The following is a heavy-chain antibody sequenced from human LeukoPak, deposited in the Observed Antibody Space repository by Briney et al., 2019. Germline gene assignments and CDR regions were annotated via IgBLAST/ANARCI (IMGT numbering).Heavy chain of an antibody. CDR1: GGTFSSYA. V-gene: IGHV1-69*13. Sequence: SVKVSCKASGGTFSSYAISWVRQAPGRGLEWMGGIIPIFGTANYAQKFQGRVTITADESTSTAYMELSSLRSEDTAVYYCARVGSIAAAGPDSDYWGQGTLVTVSS. J-gene: IGHJ4*02. CDR2: IIPIFGTA. CDR3: ARVGSIAAAGPDSDY. D-gene: IGHD6-13*01.